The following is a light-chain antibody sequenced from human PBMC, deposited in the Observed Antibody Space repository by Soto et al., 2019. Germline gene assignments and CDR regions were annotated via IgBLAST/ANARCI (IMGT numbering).Light chain of an antibody. V-gene: IGKV1-33*01. CDR2: DAS. J-gene: IGKJ4*01. CDR3: QQYDNLLRLG. CDR1: QDISNY. Sequence: DIQMTQSPSSLSASVGDRVTITCQASQDISNYLNWYQQKPGKAPKLLIYDASNLETGVPSRFSGSGSGTDFTFTISSLQPEDIATYYCQQYDNLLRLGFGGGTKVEIK.